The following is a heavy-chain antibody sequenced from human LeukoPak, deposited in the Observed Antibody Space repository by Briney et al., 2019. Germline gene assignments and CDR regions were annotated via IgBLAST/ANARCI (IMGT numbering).Heavy chain of an antibody. CDR3: TTGSYGDSREYYFDY. CDR2: IKSKTDGGTT. CDR1: GFTFSNAW. V-gene: IGHV3-15*01. J-gene: IGHJ4*02. D-gene: IGHD4-17*01. Sequence: GGSLRPSCAASGFTFSNAWMSWVRQAPGKGLEWGGRIKSKTDGGTTDYAAPVKGRFTISRDDSKNTLYLQMNSLKTEDTAVYYCTTGSYGDSREYYFDYWGQGTLVTVSS.